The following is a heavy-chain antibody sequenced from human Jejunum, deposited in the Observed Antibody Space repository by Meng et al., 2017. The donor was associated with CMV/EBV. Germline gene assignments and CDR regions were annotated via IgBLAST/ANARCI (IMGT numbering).Heavy chain of an antibody. V-gene: IGHV1-2*04. J-gene: IGHJ4*02. CDR3: AREVRDVLSSEFGY. CDR1: GYSFTAYY. Sequence: QVQLVQSGADVKRPGASVKVSGKASGYSFTAYYIHWVRQAPGQGLEWMGWINPNNGATYYAQQFQGWITMTSDTSINTVYVELDRLKSADTGVYYCAREVRDVLSSEFGYWGQGTLVTVSS. D-gene: IGHD2-8*01. CDR2: INPNNGAT.